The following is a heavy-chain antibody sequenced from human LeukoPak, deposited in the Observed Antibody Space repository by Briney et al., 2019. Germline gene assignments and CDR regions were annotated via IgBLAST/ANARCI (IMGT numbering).Heavy chain of an antibody. V-gene: IGHV1-2*02. J-gene: IGHJ4*02. Sequence: GASVKVSCKASGYTFTGYYMHWVRQAPGQGLEWMGWINPNSGGTNYAQKFQGRVTMTRDTSISTAYMELSRLRSDDTAVYYCAREKLWFGEFPFDNWGQGTLVSVSS. CDR2: INPNSGGT. CDR3: AREKLWFGEFPFDN. D-gene: IGHD3-10*01. CDR1: GYTFTGYY.